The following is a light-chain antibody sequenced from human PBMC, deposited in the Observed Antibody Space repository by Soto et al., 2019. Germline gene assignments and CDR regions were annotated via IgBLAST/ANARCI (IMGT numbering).Light chain of an antibody. V-gene: IGKV1-17*01. J-gene: IGKJ1*01. CDR3: QQYASYPWT. CDR2: DAF. Sequence: DIQMTQSPSSLSASVGDRVTITCRASQGIRNDLGWYQQTPGKAPKLLISDAFRLESGVPSRFRGSGSGTEFSLTISSLQPGDSATFYCQQYASYPWTFGRGTKVDIK. CDR1: QGIRND.